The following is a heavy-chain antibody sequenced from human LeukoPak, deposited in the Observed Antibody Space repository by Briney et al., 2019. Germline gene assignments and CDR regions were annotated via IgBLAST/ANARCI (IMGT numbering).Heavy chain of an antibody. CDR1: GGSISSGGYY. V-gene: IGHV4-31*03. CDR3: ARGSSSWYGNRGPFDY. Sequence: SETLSLTCTVSGGSISSGGYYWSWIRQHPGKGLEWIGYIYYSGSTYYNPSLKSRVTISVDTSKNQFSLKLSSVTAADTAVYYCARGSSSWYGNRGPFDYWGQGTLVTVSS. D-gene: IGHD6-13*01. J-gene: IGHJ4*02. CDR2: IYYSGST.